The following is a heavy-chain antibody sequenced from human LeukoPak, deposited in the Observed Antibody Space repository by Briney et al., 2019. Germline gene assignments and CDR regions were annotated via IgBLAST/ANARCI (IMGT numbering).Heavy chain of an antibody. J-gene: IGHJ4*02. D-gene: IGHD3-22*01. CDR3: ARGGYYDSSGYYIDY. Sequence: GGSLRLSCAASGFTFSSYATHWVRQAPGKGLEWVAVISYDGSNKYYADSVKGRFTISRDNSKNTLHLQMNSLRAEDTAVYYCARGGYYDSSGYYIDYWGQGTLVTVSS. CDR2: ISYDGSNK. V-gene: IGHV3-30*04. CDR1: GFTFSSYA.